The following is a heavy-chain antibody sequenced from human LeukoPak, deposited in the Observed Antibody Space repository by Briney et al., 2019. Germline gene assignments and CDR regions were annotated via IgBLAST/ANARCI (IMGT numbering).Heavy chain of an antibody. CDR2: INPNSGGT. V-gene: IGHV1-2*02. J-gene: IGHJ4*02. D-gene: IGHD1-26*01. CDR3: ARENSGSYSYFDY. Sequence: WASVKVSCKASGYTFTGYYMHWVRQAPGQGLEWMGWINPNSGGTNYAQKFQGRVTMTRDTSISTAYMELSRLRSDDTAVYYCARENSGSYSYFDYWGQGTLVTVSS. CDR1: GYTFTGYY.